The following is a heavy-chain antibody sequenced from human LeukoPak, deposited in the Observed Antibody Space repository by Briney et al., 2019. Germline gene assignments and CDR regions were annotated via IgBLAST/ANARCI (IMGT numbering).Heavy chain of an antibody. CDR3: ARDHFVVVVPAAHYYYYYGMDV. D-gene: IGHD2-2*01. J-gene: IGHJ6*02. CDR1: GFTFSSYA. V-gene: IGHV3-30-3*01. CDR2: ISYDGSNK. Sequence: GSLLLSCAASGFTFSSYAMSWVRQAPGKGLEWVAVISYDGSNKYYADSVKGRFTISRDNSKNTLYLQMNSLRAEDTAVYYCARDHFVVVVPAAHYYYYYGMDVWGQGTTVTVSS.